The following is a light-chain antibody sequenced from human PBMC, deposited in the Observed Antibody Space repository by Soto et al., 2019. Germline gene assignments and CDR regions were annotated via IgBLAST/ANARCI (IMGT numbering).Light chain of an antibody. CDR1: QSLLHSDGKTY. CDR3: MQSRQSYT. CDR2: EVS. V-gene: IGKV2D-29*01. Sequence: DIVMTQTPLSLSVTPGQSASISCKSSQSLLHSDGKTYLYWYMQKQRQPQQLLIYEVSNRFAGVPDMFSGSGSGTDSTMIISRVEAEDVGVYYCMQSRQSYTFGQGTKLEIK. J-gene: IGKJ2*01.